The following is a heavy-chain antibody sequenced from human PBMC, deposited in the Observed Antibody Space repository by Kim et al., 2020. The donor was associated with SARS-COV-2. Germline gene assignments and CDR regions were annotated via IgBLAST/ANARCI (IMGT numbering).Heavy chain of an antibody. CDR1: GGSISSYY. CDR2: IYYSGST. D-gene: IGHD5-18*01. J-gene: IGHJ4*02. V-gene: IGHV4-59*13. CDR3: AREDTAMVHDY. Sequence: SETLSLTCTVSGGSISSYYWSWIRQPPGKGLEWIGYIYYSGSTNYNPSLKSRVTISVDTSKNQFSLKLSSVTAADSAVYYCAREDTAMVHDYWGQGTLVTVSS.